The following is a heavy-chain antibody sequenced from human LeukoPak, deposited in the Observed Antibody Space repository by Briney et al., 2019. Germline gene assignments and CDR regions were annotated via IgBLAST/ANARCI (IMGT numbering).Heavy chain of an antibody. CDR3: ARDRRIAAAGVIDY. CDR1: GGTFSSYA. D-gene: IGHD6-13*01. J-gene: IGHJ4*02. CDR2: IIPIFGTA. V-gene: IGHV1-69*13. Sequence: GASVKVSCKASGGTFSSYAISWVRQAPGQGLEWMGGIIPIFGTANYAQKFQGRVTITADESTSTAYMELRSLRSDDTAVYYCARDRRIAAAGVIDYWGQGTLVTVSS.